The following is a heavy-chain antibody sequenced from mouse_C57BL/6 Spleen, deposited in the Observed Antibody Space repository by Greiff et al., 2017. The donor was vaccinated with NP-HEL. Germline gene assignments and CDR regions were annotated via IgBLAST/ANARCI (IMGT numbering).Heavy chain of an antibody. CDR1: GYTFTSYW. V-gene: IGHV1-64*01. Sequence: QVQLQQPGAELVKPGASVKLSCKASGYTFTSYWMHWVKQRPGQGLEWIGMIHPNSGSTNYNEKFKSKATLTVDKSSSTAYMQLSSLTSEDSAVYYCARGAIYYDYDGREDYWGQGTSVTVSS. CDR2: IHPNSGST. D-gene: IGHD2-4*01. CDR3: ARGAIYYDYDGREDY. J-gene: IGHJ4*01.